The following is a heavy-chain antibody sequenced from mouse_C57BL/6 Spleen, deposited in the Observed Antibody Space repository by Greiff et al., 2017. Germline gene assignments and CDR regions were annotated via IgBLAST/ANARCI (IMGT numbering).Heavy chain of an antibody. Sequence: DVQLQESGGGLVKPGGSLKLSCAASGFTFSDYGMHWVRQAPEKGLEWVAYISSGSSTIYYADTVKGRFTISRDNAKNTLFLQMTSLRSEDTAMYYCARPYYYGSSGYFDVWGTGTTVTVSS. V-gene: IGHV5-17*01. D-gene: IGHD1-1*01. CDR2: ISSGSSTI. CDR3: ARPYYYGSSGYFDV. CDR1: GFTFSDYG. J-gene: IGHJ1*03.